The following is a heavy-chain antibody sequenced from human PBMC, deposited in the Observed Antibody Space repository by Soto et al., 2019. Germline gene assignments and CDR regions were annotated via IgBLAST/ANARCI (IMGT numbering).Heavy chain of an antibody. Sequence: QVQLVQSGAEVKKPGASVKVSCKASGYTFTSYGISWVRQAPGQGLEWMGWISAYNGNTNYAQKLQGRVTMTTDTYTSTAYMELRSLRSDDTAVYYCARDASNRHYYCSGMDVWGQGTTVTVSS. V-gene: IGHV1-18*01. CDR3: ARDASNRHYYCSGMDV. J-gene: IGHJ6*02. CDR2: ISAYNGNT. CDR1: GYTFTSYG.